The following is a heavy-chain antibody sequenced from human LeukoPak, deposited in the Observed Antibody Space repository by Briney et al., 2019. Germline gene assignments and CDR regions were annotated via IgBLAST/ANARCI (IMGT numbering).Heavy chain of an antibody. CDR3: ARLPAYCSSTSCYYDY. Sequence: GGSLSLSCEAPGFTFRSYSMNWVRQAPGKGLEWVSYFGSASRSIYYADSVKGRFTISRDNAKNSLFLQMNSLRAEDTAVYYCARLPAYCSSTSCYYDYWGQGTLVTVSS. V-gene: IGHV3-48*04. J-gene: IGHJ4*02. CDR2: FGSASRSI. D-gene: IGHD2-2*01. CDR1: GFTFRSYS.